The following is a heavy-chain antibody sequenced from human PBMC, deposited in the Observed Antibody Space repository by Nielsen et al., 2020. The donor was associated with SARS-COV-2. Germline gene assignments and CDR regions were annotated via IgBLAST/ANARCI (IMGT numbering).Heavy chain of an antibody. CDR1: GFFFSTYG. J-gene: IGHJ6*03. CDR3: AKGRGIVGRGNYYMDV. CDR2: IRGTDDST. D-gene: IGHD3-16*01. V-gene: IGHV3-23*01. Sequence: GESLKISCAASGFFFSTYGMSWVRQAPGKGLEWVAAIRGTDDSTDYADSVKGRFTISRDKSKNTLYLQMNSLRAEDTAVYYCAKGRGIVGRGNYYMDVWDKGTTVTVSS.